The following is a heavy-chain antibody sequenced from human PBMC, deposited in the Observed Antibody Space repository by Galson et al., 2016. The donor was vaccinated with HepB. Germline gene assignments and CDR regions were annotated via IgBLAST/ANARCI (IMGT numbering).Heavy chain of an antibody. CDR1: GFTFGDYT. CDR2: ISWNSGGI. Sequence: SLRLSCAASGFTFGDYTMHWVRQAPGKGLEWVSSISWNSGGIGYSDSVKGRFTVSRDNAKNSLYLQMNSLRAEDTAMNYCVKGPFSAAGRWWGASFENWGQGTLVTVSS. D-gene: IGHD6-13*01. V-gene: IGHV3-9*01. CDR3: VKGPFSAAGRWWGASFEN. J-gene: IGHJ4*02.